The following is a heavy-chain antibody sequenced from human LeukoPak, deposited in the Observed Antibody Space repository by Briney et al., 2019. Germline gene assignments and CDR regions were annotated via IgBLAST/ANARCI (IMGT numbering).Heavy chain of an antibody. CDR2: ISAYNGNT. J-gene: IGHJ4*02. Sequence: ASVTVSFKASGYTFTIYGISWVRQAPGQGLEWMGWISAYNGNTNYAQKLQGRVTMTTDTSTSTAYMELRSLRSDDTAVYYCARIFYYDSSGYSSGFDYWGQGTLVTVA. CDR1: GYTFTIYG. V-gene: IGHV1-18*01. D-gene: IGHD3-22*01. CDR3: ARIFYYDSSGYSSGFDY.